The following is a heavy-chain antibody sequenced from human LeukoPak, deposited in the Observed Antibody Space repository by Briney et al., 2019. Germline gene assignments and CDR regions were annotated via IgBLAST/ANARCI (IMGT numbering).Heavy chain of an antibody. V-gene: IGHV1-69*05. CDR2: IIPIFGTA. J-gene: IGHJ4*02. CDR3: ARDYYDSSGLDY. CDR1: GGTFSSYA. Sequence: SVKVSCKASGGTFSSYAISWLRQAPGQGLEWMGRIIPIFGTANYPQKFQGRVTITTDESTSTAYMELSSLRSEDTAVYYCARDYYDSSGLDYWGQGTLVTVSS. D-gene: IGHD3-22*01.